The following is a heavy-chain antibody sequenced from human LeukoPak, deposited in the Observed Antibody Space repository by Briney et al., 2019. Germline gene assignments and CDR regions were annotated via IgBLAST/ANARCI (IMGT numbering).Heavy chain of an antibody. D-gene: IGHD6-19*01. J-gene: IGHJ5*02. CDR1: GGSFSGYY. Sequence: SETLSLTCAVYGGSFSGYYWSWIRQPPGKGLEWIGYIYYSGSTNYNPSLKSRVTISVDTSKNQFSLKLSSVTAADTAVYYCARHDASPVAGSTRWFDPWGQGTLVTVSS. V-gene: IGHV4-59*08. CDR2: IYYSGST. CDR3: ARHDASPVAGSTRWFDP.